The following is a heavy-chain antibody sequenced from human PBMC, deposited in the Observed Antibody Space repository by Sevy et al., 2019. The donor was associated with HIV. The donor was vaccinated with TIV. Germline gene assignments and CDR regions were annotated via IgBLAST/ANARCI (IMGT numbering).Heavy chain of an antibody. CDR2: ISGSGDST. D-gene: IGHD3-10*01. J-gene: IGHJ4*02. CDR1: GFTFSSYA. CDR3: AKEGRGYHGSGSSDY. Sequence: GGSLRLSCAASGFTFSSYAMSWVRQAPGKGLEWVSVISGSGDSTYYVDSVKGRFTISRDNSKNTLYLQMNSLRAEDMAVYYCAKEGRGYHGSGSSDYWGQGALVTVSS. V-gene: IGHV3-23*01.